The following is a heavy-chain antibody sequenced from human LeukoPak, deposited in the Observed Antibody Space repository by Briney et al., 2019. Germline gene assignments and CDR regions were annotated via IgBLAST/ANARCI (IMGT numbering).Heavy chain of an antibody. D-gene: IGHD6-13*01. CDR1: GFTFSSYG. CDR3: AREGRSSWSFDY. Sequence: GGSLRLSCAASGFTFSSYGMHWVRQAPGKGPEWVAVIWYDGSNKYYADSVKGRFTISRDNSKNTLYLQMNSLRAEDTAVYYCAREGRSSWSFDYWGQGTLVTVSS. CDR2: IWYDGSNK. V-gene: IGHV3-33*01. J-gene: IGHJ4*02.